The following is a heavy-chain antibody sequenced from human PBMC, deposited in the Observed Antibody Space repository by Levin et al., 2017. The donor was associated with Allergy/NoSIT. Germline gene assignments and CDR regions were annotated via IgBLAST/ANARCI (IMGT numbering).Heavy chain of an antibody. Sequence: GESLKISCTGPGPTFNGYGMHWVRQAPGKGLEWVAVTSSDGSVNDYGDSVKGRFTIFRDNSKNTLYLQMNSLRAEDTATYYCARDFGLVAAGRTDPRMKSDDDWGQGTLVTVSS. CDR2: TSSDGSVN. CDR1: GPTFNGYG. J-gene: IGHJ4*02. CDR3: ARDFGLVAAGRTDPRMKSDDD. V-gene: IGHV3-30*03. D-gene: IGHD6-13*01.